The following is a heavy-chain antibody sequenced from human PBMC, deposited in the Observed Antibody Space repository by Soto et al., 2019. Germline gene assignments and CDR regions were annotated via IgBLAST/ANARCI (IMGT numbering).Heavy chain of an antibody. CDR3: ARGGSGDIVVVAAIDY. CDR2: IFYSGST. J-gene: IGHJ4*02. Sequence: QVQLQESGPGLVKPSQTLSLTCTVSGGSISSGNYYWSWIRQHPGRALEGIGYIFYSGSTSYNPSLKSRVTISVDTSKNQFSLKLSSVTAADTAVYYCARGGSGDIVVVAAIDYWGQGTLVTVSS. CDR1: GGSISSGNYY. D-gene: IGHD2-15*01. V-gene: IGHV4-31*03.